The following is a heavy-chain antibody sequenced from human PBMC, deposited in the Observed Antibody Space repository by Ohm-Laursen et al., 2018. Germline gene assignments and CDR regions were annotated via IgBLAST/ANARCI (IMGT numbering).Heavy chain of an antibody. CDR1: GFTFSDYY. J-gene: IGHJ3*02. CDR3: ARDRAISYYDSDAFDI. CDR2: ISGIDNII. D-gene: IGHD3-22*01. V-gene: IGHV3-11*01. Sequence: SLRLSCSASGFTFSDYYMSWIRQAPGKGLEWVSYISGIDNIIYYADSVKGRFTISRDNAKNSLYLQMNSLRAEDTAVYYCARDRAISYYDSDAFDIWGQGTMVTVSS.